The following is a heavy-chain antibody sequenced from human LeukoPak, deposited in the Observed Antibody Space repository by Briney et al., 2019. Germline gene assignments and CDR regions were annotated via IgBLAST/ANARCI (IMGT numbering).Heavy chain of an antibody. CDR1: GFTFSGYA. D-gene: IGHD3-3*01. V-gene: IGHV3-30-3*01. CDR3: ARTISPRLEWLLPQRNNYYYYYYMDV. CDR2: ISYDGSNR. J-gene: IGHJ6*03. Sequence: PGGSLRLSCAASGFTFSGYAMHWVRQAPGKGLEWVAVISYDGSNRYYADSVKGRFTISRDNSKITLYLQMNSLRGEDTAVYYCARTISPRLEWLLPQRNNYYYYYYMDVWGKGTTVTVSS.